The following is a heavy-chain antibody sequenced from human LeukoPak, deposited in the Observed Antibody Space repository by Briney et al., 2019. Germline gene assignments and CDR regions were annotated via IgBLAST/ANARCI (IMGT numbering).Heavy chain of an antibody. V-gene: IGHV3-64*01. Sequence: PGGSLRLSCAASGFTFSSYAMHWVRQAPGKGLEYVSAISSNGGSTYYANSVKGRFTISRDNSKNTLYLQMGSLRAEDMAVYYCARVEEHWGFGYWGQGTLVTVSS. CDR3: ARVEEHWGFGY. CDR1: GFTFSSYA. CDR2: ISSNGGST. J-gene: IGHJ4*02. D-gene: IGHD3-16*01.